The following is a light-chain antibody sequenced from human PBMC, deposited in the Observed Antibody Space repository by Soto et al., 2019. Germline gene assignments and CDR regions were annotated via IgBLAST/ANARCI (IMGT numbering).Light chain of an antibody. J-gene: IGKJ4*01. V-gene: IGKV3-20*01. CDR3: QQYGTSLLI. CDR1: QTVSSSY. CDR2: AAS. Sequence: DSVLTQSPGTLSLSPWERVTLSCRASQTVSSSYIAWYQQKPGQAPRLLIYAASSRATGIPDRFSGSGSGTDFSLTISRLEPEDFAVYYCQQYGTSLLIFGGGTKVDIK.